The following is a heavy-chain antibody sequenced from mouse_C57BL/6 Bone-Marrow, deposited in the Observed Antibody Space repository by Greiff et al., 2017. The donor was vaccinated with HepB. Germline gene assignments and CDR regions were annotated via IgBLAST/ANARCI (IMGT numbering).Heavy chain of an antibody. CDR1: GFTFSSYG. V-gene: IGHV5-6*02. Sequence: EVKLMESGGDLVKPGGSLKLSCAASGFTFSSYGMSWVRQTPDKRLEWVATISSGGSYTYYPDSVKGRFTISRDNAKNTLYLQMSSLKSEDTAMYYCARRSYDYEFAYWGQGTLVTVSA. CDR2: ISSGGSYT. CDR3: ARRSYDYEFAY. D-gene: IGHD2-4*01. J-gene: IGHJ3*01.